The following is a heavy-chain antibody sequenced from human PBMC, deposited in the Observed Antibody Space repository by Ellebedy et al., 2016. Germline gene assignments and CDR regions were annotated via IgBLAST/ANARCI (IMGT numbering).Heavy chain of an antibody. J-gene: IGHJ5*02. D-gene: IGHD2-15*01. Sequence: GGSLRLSCAISGFTVSGNYMTWVRQAPGRGLECVSVIYNGGSTYYADSVKGRFTISRDRSENTLNLHMNNMRPEDTAVYYCARGVGSGWFDPWGQGTLVTVSS. CDR1: GFTVSGNY. CDR3: ARGVGSGWFDP. CDR2: IYNGGST. V-gene: IGHV3-66*01.